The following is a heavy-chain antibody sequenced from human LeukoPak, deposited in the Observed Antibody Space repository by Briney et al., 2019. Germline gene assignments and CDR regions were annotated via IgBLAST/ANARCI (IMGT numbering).Heavy chain of an antibody. D-gene: IGHD2-15*01. Sequence: GGSLRLSCAASGFTFSSYWMHWVRQAPGKGLVWVSRINSDGSSTSYADSVKGRFTISRDNAKNTLYLQMNSLRAEDTAVYYCARGEGGGHCSGGSCLAYYFDYWGRGTLVTVSS. CDR3: ARGEGGGHCSGGSCLAYYFDY. J-gene: IGHJ4*02. CDR1: GFTFSSYW. CDR2: INSDGSST. V-gene: IGHV3-74*01.